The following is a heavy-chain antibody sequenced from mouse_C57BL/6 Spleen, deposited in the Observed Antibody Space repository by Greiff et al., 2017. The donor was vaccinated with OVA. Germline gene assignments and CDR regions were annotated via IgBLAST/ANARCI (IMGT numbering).Heavy chain of an antibody. D-gene: IGHD1-1*02. CDR2: IDPEDGEP. CDR3: ARGVGPYYFDD. V-gene: IGHV14-2*01. Sequence: VQLQQSGAELVKPGASVKLSCTASGFNIKDYYMHWVKQRTEQGLEWIGRIDPEDGEPKYAPKFQGKATITADTSSNSAYLQLSSLTSEDTAVYYCARGVGPYYFDDWGKGTTLTVSS. J-gene: IGHJ2*01. CDR1: GFNIKDYY.